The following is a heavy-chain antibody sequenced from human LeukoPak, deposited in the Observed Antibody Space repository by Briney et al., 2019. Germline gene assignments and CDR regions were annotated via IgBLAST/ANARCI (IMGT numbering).Heavy chain of an antibody. J-gene: IGHJ4*02. D-gene: IGHD3-22*01. CDR3: ARDMTYYYDSGGSPSTYFDY. V-gene: IGHV1-46*01. Sequence: ASVKVSCKASGYTFTSYYMHWVRQPPGQGLEWMGIINPSGGSTSYARRFQGRVTMTRDTSTITVYMELSSLRSEDKAVYYCARDMTYYYDSGGSPSTYFDYWGQGTLVTVSS. CDR1: GYTFTSYY. CDR2: INPSGGST.